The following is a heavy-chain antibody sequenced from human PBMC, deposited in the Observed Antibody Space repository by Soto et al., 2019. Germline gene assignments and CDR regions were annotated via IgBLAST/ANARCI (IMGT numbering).Heavy chain of an antibody. CDR2: ISSSSSYI. CDR3: ARDIVVVVAEYFDY. V-gene: IGHV3-21*01. Sequence: GGSLRLSCAASGFTFSSYSMNWVRQAPGKGLEWVSSISSSSSYIYYADSVKGRFTISRDNAKNSLYLQMNSLRAEDTAVYYCARDIVVVVAEYFDYWGQGTLVTVYS. CDR1: GFTFSSYS. J-gene: IGHJ4*02. D-gene: IGHD2-15*01.